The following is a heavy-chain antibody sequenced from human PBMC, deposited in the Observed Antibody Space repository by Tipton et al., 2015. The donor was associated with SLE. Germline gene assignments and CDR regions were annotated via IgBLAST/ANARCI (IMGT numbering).Heavy chain of an antibody. Sequence: TLSLTCTVSGASISTYYWSWIRQSPGKGLEWIGYIHYSGSTNYNPSLKSRVTMSVDTSKNQFSLKLSSVTAADTAVYYCARDPNGGYGSFDYWGLGALVTVSS. J-gene: IGHJ4*02. CDR3: ARDPNGGYGSFDY. CDR2: IHYSGST. D-gene: IGHD7-27*01. CDR1: GASISTYY. V-gene: IGHV4-59*12.